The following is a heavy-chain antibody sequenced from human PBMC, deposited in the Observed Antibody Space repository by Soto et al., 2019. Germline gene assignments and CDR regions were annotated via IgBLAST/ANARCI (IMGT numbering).Heavy chain of an antibody. J-gene: IGHJ4*02. CDR3: AREGVAGTDYGGNSGFDC. D-gene: IGHD4-17*01. CDR1: GYTFTSYA. V-gene: IGHV1-3*01. CDR2: INAGNGNT. Sequence: QVQLVQSGAEVKKPGASVKVSCKASGYTFTSYAMPWVRQAPGQRLEWMGWINAGNGNTKYSQKFQGRATITRDTSASTAYMELSSLRSEDTAVYYCAREGVAGTDYGGNSGFDCWGQEALVTVSS.